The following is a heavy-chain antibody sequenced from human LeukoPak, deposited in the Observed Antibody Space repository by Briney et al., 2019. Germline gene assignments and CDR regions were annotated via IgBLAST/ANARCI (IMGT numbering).Heavy chain of an antibody. D-gene: IGHD3-22*01. CDR2: IKSKTDGGTT. J-gene: IGHJ4*02. CDR3: TTASNYYDSSGLRFRFDY. Sequence: PGGSLRLSCAASGFTFSSYSMNWVRQAPGKGLEWVGRIKSKTDGGTTDYAAPVKGRFTISRDDSKNTLYLQMNSLKTEDTAVYYCTTASNYYDSSGLRFRFDYWGQGTLVTVSS. V-gene: IGHV3-15*01. CDR1: GFTFSSYS.